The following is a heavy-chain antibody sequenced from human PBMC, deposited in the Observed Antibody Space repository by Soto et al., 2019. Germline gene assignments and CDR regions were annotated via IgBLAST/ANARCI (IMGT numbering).Heavy chain of an antibody. CDR3: TRGRYWFDR. CDR1: VFTFSAYW. J-gene: IGHJ5*02. Sequence: PRWSLRLSCSASVFTFSAYWMHWFRQAPGKGLVWVSRIDSDGSSTDYADSVKGRFTISRDNAKNTLYLQMNSLRAEDTAVYSCTRGRYWFDRWGQGTLVTVS. V-gene: IGHV3-74*01. CDR2: IDSDGSST.